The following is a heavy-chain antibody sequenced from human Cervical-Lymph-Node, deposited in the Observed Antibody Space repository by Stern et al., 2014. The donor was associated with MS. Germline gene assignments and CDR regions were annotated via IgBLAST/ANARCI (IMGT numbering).Heavy chain of an antibody. CDR2: IYYSGST. CDR3: ARAYSSSWYYFDY. CDR1: GGSISSGGYY. D-gene: IGHD6-13*01. J-gene: IGHJ4*02. V-gene: IGHV4-31*03. Sequence: QVQLQESGPGLVKPSQTLSLTCTVSGGSISSGGYYWSWIRPHPGKGLEWIGYIYYSGSTYYNPSLKSRVTISVDTSKNQFSLKLSSVTAADTAVYYCARAYSSSWYYFDYWGQGTLVTVSS.